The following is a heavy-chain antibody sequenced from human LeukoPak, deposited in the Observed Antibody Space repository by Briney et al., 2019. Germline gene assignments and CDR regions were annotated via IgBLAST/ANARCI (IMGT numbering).Heavy chain of an antibody. J-gene: IGHJ6*02. V-gene: IGHV1-18*01. CDR1: GYTFTSYG. CDR3: ARDNPGQWLVPYYYYYGMDV. Sequence: ASVKVSCKASGYTFTSYGISWVRQAPGQGLEGMGWISAYNGNTNYAQKLQGRVTMTTDTSTSTAYMELRSLRSDDTAVYYCARDNPGQWLVPYYYYYGMDVWGQGTTVTVSS. CDR2: ISAYNGNT. D-gene: IGHD6-19*01.